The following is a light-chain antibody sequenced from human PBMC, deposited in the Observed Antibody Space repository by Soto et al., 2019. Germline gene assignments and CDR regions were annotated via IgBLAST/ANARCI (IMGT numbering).Light chain of an antibody. CDR3: HLWDNTSDQPV. V-gene: IGLV3-21*02. J-gene: IGLJ2*01. CDR2: DDS. Sequence: SYELTQPPSVSVTPGQTARIPCGGNDIGTKSVHWYQQKPDQSPVLVVYDDSDRPSGIPERFSGSNSGNAATLTISRVEAGDEADYYCHLWDNTSDQPVFGGGTKPPS. CDR1: DIGTKS.